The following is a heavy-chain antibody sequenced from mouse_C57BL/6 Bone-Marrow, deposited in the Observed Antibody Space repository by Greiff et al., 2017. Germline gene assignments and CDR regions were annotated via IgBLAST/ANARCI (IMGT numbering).Heavy chain of an antibody. CDR1: GYAFSSYW. CDR3: ARRFYGSSYWYFDV. D-gene: IGHD1-1*01. J-gene: IGHJ1*03. Sequence: VQLQESGAELVKPGASVKISCKASGYAFSSYWMNWVKQRPGKGLAWIGQIYPGDGDTNYNGKFKGKATLTADKSSSTAYMQLSSLTSEDSAVYVCARRFYGSSYWYFDVWGTGTTVTVSS. V-gene: IGHV1-80*01. CDR2: IYPGDGDT.